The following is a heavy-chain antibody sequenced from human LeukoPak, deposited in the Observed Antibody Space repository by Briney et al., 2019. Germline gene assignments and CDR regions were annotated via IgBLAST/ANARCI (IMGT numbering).Heavy chain of an antibody. D-gene: IGHD2-15*01. Sequence: ASVKVSCKASGYTFTSYDINWVRQATGQGLEWMGWMNPNSGNTGYAQKFQGRVTITRNTSISTAYMELSSLRSEDTAVYYCARMDGLCSGGSCPNWFDHWGQGTLVTVSS. CDR1: GYTFTSYD. CDR2: MNPNSGNT. CDR3: ARMDGLCSGGSCPNWFDH. V-gene: IGHV1-8*03. J-gene: IGHJ5*01.